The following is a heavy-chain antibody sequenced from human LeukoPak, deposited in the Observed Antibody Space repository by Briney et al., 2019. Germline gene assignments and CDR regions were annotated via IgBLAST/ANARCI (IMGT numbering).Heavy chain of an antibody. J-gene: IGHJ4*02. CDR3: ARSNQMYYYDSSGYFDY. Sequence: PGGSLRLSCAASGFTFSSYAMHWVRQAPGKGLEWVAVISYDGSNKYYADSVKGRFTISRDNSKNTLYLQMNSLRAEDTAVYYCARSNQMYYYDSSGYFDYWGQGTLVTVSS. CDR1: GFTFSSYA. V-gene: IGHV3-30-3*01. CDR2: ISYDGSNK. D-gene: IGHD3-22*01.